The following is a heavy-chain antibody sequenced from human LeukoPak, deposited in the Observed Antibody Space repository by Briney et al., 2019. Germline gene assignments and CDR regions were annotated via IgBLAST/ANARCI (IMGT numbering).Heavy chain of an antibody. V-gene: IGHV3-7*01. CDR1: GFTFTDYW. CDR3: ARDGTAAGLYFDL. Sequence: GGSLRLSCAVSGFTFTDYWMNWVRQAPGKGPEWVASIRQDGSEKTYVDSVKGRFTISRDNTKNSLSLQLNGLRSEDTPVYYCARDGTAAGLYFDLWGQGTLVTVSS. J-gene: IGHJ4*01. CDR2: IRQDGSEK. D-gene: IGHD6-13*01.